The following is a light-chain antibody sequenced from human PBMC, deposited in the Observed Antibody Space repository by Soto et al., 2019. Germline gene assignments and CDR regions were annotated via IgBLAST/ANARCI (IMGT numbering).Light chain of an antibody. CDR1: QIVHIN. CDR3: HQYGTAPLT. V-gene: IGKV3-20*01. J-gene: IGKJ3*01. Sequence: EVVLTQSPVTLSVSPGERATLSCRASQIVHINLAWFQQKPGQAPRLLIYGASSRATGIPDRFSGSGSGTDFTLTISRLEPEDFSVYYCHQYGTAPLTFGPGTKVDIK. CDR2: GAS.